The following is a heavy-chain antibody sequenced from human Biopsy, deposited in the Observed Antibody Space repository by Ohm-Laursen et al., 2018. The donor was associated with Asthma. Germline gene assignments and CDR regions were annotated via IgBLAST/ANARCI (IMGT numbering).Heavy chain of an antibody. CDR1: GDSITSGGCC. D-gene: IGHD3-22*01. CDR3: ARIPRRSGSYFVDY. Sequence: TLSLTCTVSGDSITSGGCCWNWIRQHPGKGLEWIGYIHHSGTSYFNPSLKSRVSFSRDTSKNQFSLRLSCVTAADTAMYYCARIPRRSGSYFVDYWGQGTLVTVSS. CDR2: IHHSGTS. J-gene: IGHJ4*02. V-gene: IGHV4-31*03.